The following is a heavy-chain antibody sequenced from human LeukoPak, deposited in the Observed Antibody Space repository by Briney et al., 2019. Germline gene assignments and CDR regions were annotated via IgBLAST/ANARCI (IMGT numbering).Heavy chain of an antibody. CDR3: ASPSVGAITGIDY. CDR2: IYYSGST. D-gene: IGHD1-26*01. Sequence: SETLSLTXTVSGGSITSSSYYWGWIRQPPGKGLEWIGSIYYSGSTYYNPSLKSRVTISVDTSKKQFSLKLTSVTAADTAVYYCASPSVGAITGIDYWGQGILVTVSS. CDR1: GGSITSSSYY. J-gene: IGHJ4*02. V-gene: IGHV4-39*01.